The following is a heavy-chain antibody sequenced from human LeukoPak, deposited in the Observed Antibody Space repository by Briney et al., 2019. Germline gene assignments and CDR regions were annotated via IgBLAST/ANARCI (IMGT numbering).Heavy chain of an antibody. CDR3: ARHPRYYYGSGRVY. Sequence: NPSETLSLTCTVSGGSISSSSYYWGWIRQPPGKGLEWIGSIYYSGSTYYNPSLKSRVTISVDTSKNQFSLKLSSVTAADTAVYYCARHPRYYYGSGRVYWGQGTLVTASS. V-gene: IGHV4-39*01. D-gene: IGHD3-10*01. CDR2: IYYSGST. J-gene: IGHJ4*02. CDR1: GGSISSSSYY.